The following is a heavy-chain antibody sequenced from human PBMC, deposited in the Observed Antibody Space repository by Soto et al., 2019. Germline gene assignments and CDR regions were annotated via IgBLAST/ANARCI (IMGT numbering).Heavy chain of an antibody. CDR2: IYQRGST. Sequence: PSETLSLTCAVSGYSISSAYYWGWIRQPPGKGLGWSGRIYQRGSTIYDPSRNRRVTLSIDATKTQFTVKLSSVTAADTAVYYCARAGRYPSICGGVSQVSPRFDPWGQGTLVTVSS. J-gene: IGHJ5*02. CDR3: ARAGRYPSICGGVSQVSPRFDP. V-gene: IGHV4-38-2*01. CDR1: GYSISSAYY. D-gene: IGHD3-3*01.